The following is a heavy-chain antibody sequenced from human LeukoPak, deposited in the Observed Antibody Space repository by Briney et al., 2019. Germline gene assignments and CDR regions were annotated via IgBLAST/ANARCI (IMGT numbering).Heavy chain of an antibody. CDR2: MNPNSGNT. Sequence: GASLKVSCKASGYTFTSYDINWVRQATGQGLEWMGWMNPNSGNTGYAQKFQGRVTITRNTSISTAYMELSSMRSEDTAVYYCARADPYCGGTCYFDYWGQGTLVTVSS. V-gene: IGHV1-8*03. CDR1: GYTFTSYD. J-gene: IGHJ4*02. CDR3: ARADPYCGGTCYFDY. D-gene: IGHD2-21*01.